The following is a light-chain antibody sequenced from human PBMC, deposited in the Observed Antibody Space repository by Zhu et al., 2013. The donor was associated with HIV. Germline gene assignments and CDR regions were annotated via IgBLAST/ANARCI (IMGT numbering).Light chain of an antibody. V-gene: IGKV3-20*01. CDR1: QSVSSTY. J-gene: IGKJ3*01. Sequence: EIVLTQSPGTLSLSPGERATLSCRASQSVSSTYLAWYQQKPGQAPRLLIYAASSRATGIPDRFSGSGSGTDFTLTISRLDPEDSAVYYCQQYSSSPPVITFGPGTKVEIK. CDR2: AAS. CDR3: QQYSSSPPVIT.